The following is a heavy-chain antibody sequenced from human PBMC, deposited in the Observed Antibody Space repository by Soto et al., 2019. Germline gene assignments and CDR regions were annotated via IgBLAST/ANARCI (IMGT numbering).Heavy chain of an antibody. J-gene: IGHJ4*02. CDR3: AREYTYGSNFFDC. Sequence: TPSLPCTVSGGSIRSYYLSWIRQPPGKGLEWIGYIYHSGSTYYNPSLKSRVIISVDTSKNQFSLSLTSVTAADTAVYYCAREYTYGSNFFDCWGQGALVTVSS. CDR2: IYHSGST. CDR1: GGSIRSYY. D-gene: IGHD2-2*02. V-gene: IGHV4-59*12.